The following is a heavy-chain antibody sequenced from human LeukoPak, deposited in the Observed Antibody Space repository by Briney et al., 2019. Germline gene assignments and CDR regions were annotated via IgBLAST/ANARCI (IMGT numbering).Heavy chain of an antibody. CDR1: GFSLSGYW. J-gene: IGHJ5*02. Sequence: GGSLRLSCAASGFSLSGYWMYWVRQAPGKGLMYISRNNGDGSTTNYADVVKGRFTMSRDNVKNTLYLQMNSLRVEDTAVYYCARDPRNVGLAPWGQGTLVTVSS. V-gene: IGHV3-74*01. CDR2: NNGDGSTT. D-gene: IGHD2-15*01. CDR3: ARDPRNVGLAP.